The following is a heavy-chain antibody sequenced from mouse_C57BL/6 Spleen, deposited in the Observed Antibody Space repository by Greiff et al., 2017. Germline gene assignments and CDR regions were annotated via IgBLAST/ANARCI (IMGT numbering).Heavy chain of an antibody. D-gene: IGHD1-1*01. Sequence: EVKVVESGGGLVKPGGSLKLSCAASGFTFSSYAMSWVRQTPEKRLEWVATISDGGSYTYYPDNVKGRFTISRDNAKNNLYLQMSHLKSEDTAMYYCARESPYYYVSSYDYFDYWGQGTTLTVSS. CDR1: GFTFSSYA. CDR2: ISDGGSYT. J-gene: IGHJ2*01. V-gene: IGHV5-4*01. CDR3: ARESPYYYVSSYDYFDY.